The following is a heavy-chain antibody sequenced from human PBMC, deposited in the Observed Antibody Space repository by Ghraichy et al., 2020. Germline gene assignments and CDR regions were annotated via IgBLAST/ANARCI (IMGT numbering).Heavy chain of an antibody. CDR2: TYYRSKWYH. CDR3: ARGSRNYYDSSGFLDY. CDR1: GDSVSSNSAA. V-gene: IGHV6-1*01. Sequence: SETLSLTCAISGDSVSSNSAAWNWIRQSPSRGLEWLGRTYYRSKWYHDYAVSVKSRITIYPDTSKNQFSLQLNAVTPEDTAVYYCARGSRNYYDSSGFLDYWGQGTPVTVSS. J-gene: IGHJ4*02. D-gene: IGHD3-22*01.